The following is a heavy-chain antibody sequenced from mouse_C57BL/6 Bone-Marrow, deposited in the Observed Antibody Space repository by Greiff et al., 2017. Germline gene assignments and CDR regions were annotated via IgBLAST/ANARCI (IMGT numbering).Heavy chain of an antibody. Sequence: VQLQQSGPELVKPGASVKISCKASGYTFTDYYMNWVKQSHGKSLEWIGDINPNNGGTSYNQKFKGKATLTVDKSSSTAYMERRSLTSEDSAVYYCARDYYGSSYWYFDVWGTGTTVTVSS. CDR1: GYTFTDYY. CDR3: ARDYYGSSYWYFDV. D-gene: IGHD1-1*01. J-gene: IGHJ1*03. V-gene: IGHV1-26*01. CDR2: INPNNGGT.